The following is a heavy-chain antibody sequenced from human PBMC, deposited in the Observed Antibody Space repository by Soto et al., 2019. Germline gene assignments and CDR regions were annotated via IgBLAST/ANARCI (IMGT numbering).Heavy chain of an antibody. CDR1: GFTLSSFS. V-gene: IGHV3-21*01. CDR3: ARDRQARCSGGSCYFDS. CDR2: ISSSSRFI. Sequence: GGSLRLSCEASGFTLSSFSMNWVRQAPGKGLEWVSSISSSSRFIYYTDSVKGRFTISRDNAKNSLYLQMNSLRAEDTAVYYCARDRQARCSGGSCYFDSWGQGTLVTVSS. J-gene: IGHJ4*02. D-gene: IGHD2-15*01.